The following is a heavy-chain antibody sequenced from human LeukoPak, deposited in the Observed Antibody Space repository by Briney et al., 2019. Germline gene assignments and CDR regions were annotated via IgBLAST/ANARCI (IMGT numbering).Heavy chain of an antibody. CDR3: TRVGKLAATGNHFDY. J-gene: IGHJ4*02. Sequence: PGGSLRLSCTASGFNFGEYAVSWLRQAPGKGLEWVGWIRSKAYGGTTEYAASMKGSFTISRDDSKSIAYLQINSLTTEDTAVYYCTRVGKLAATGNHFDYWGQGTLVTVSS. CDR1: GFNFGEYA. D-gene: IGHD2-15*01. CDR2: IRSKAYGGTT. V-gene: IGHV3-49*03.